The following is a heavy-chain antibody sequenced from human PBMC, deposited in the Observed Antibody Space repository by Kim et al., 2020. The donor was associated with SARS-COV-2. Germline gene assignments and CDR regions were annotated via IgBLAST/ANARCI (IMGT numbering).Heavy chain of an antibody. CDR3: AKDIGKGSSWGNYYYYG. CDR1: GFTFDDYA. D-gene: IGHD6-13*01. Sequence: GGSLRLSCAASGFTFDDYAMHWVRQAPGKGLEWVSGISWNSGSIGYADSVKGRFTISRDNAKNSLYLQMNSLRAQDTALYYCAKDIGKGSSWGNYYYYG. J-gene: IGHJ6*01. CDR2: ISWNSGSI. V-gene: IGHV3-9*01.